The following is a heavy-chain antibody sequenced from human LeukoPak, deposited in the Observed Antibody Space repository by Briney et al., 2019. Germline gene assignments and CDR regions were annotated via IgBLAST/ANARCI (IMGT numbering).Heavy chain of an antibody. CDR3: AKAETTVTTYNAFDI. J-gene: IGHJ3*02. CDR1: GFTFDDYA. V-gene: IGHV3-9*01. Sequence: GGSLRLSCAASGFTFDDYAMHWVRQVPGKGLEWVSGISWTNNNIGYADSVKGRFTISRDNAKNSLYLQMNSLRAEDTALYYCAKAETTVTTYNAFDIWGQGTMVTVSS. CDR2: ISWTNNNI. D-gene: IGHD4-17*01.